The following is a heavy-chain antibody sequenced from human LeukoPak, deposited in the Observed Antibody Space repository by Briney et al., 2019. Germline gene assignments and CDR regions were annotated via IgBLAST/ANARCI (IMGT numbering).Heavy chain of an antibody. J-gene: IGHJ4*02. CDR1: GGSISSYY. CDR2: IYYSGST. D-gene: IGHD4-11*01. CDR3: ARVKGPSYMYYFDY. Sequence: SETLSLTCTVSGGSISSYYWSWIRQPPGKGLEWIGYIYYSGSTNYNPSLKSRVTISVDTSKNQFSLKLSSVTAADTAVYYCARVKGPSYMYYFDYWGQGTLVTVSS. V-gene: IGHV4-59*01.